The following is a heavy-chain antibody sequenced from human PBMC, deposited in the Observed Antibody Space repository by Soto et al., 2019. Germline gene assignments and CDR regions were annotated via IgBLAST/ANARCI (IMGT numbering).Heavy chain of an antibody. D-gene: IGHD6-19*01. CDR1: GGPISSGGYS. J-gene: IGHJ4*02. Sequence: SETPAITCAVSGGPISSGGYSWTWIRQPPGKGLEWIGYIYHSGSTYYNPSLKSRVTISVDRSKNQFSLKLNSVTAADTALYYCAQAGSSGLAPVASWGQGTLVTVSS. CDR2: IYHSGST. CDR3: AQAGSSGLAPVAS. V-gene: IGHV4-30-2*01.